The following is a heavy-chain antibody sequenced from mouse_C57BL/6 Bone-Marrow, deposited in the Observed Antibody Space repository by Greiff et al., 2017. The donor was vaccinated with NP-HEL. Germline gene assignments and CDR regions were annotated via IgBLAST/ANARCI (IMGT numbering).Heavy chain of an antibody. CDR1: GYTFTDYY. D-gene: IGHD2-4*01. V-gene: IGHV1-19*01. J-gene: IGHJ4*01. Sequence: DVKLVESGPVLVKPGASVKMSCKASGYTFTDYYMNWVKQSHGKSLEWIGVINPYNGGTSYNQKFKGKATLTVDKSSSTAYMELNSLTSEDSAVYYCARIYYDYDTGTWHYAMDYWGQGTSVTVSS. CDR2: INPYNGGT. CDR3: ARIYYDYDTGTWHYAMDY.